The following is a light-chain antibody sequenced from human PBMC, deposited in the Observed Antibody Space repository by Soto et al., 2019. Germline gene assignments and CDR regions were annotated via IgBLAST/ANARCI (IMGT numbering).Light chain of an antibody. CDR3: QQSYSSPTWT. Sequence: DIQRTQSPSSLSASVGDRVTITCRASQSIGIYLNWYQLKSGKAPMLLIYAASTLQSGVPSRFSGSGSGTDFTLTISGLQPDDFANYYCQQSYSSPTWTFGQGTKVETK. CDR2: AAS. CDR1: QSIGIY. V-gene: IGKV1-39*01. J-gene: IGKJ1*01.